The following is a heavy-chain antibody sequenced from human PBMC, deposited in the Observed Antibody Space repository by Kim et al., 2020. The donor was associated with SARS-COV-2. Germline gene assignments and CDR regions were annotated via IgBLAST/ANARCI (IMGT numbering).Heavy chain of an antibody. Sequence: GGSLRLSCAASGFTFSNAWMSWVRQAPGKGLEWVGRIKSKTDGGTTDYAAPVKGRFTIPRDDSKNTLYLQMNSLKTEDTAVYYCTTERVYDYIWGSYRPFGCWGQGTLVTVSS. CDR3: TTERVYDYIWGSYRPFGC. J-gene: IGHJ4*02. CDR2: IKSKTDGGTT. V-gene: IGHV3-15*01. D-gene: IGHD3-16*02. CDR1: GFTFSNAW.